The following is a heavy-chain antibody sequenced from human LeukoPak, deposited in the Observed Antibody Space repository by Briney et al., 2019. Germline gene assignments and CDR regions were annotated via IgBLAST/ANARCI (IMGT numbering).Heavy chain of an antibody. CDR3: ARQSRVDYYGSGSYYNKTLDY. D-gene: IGHD3-10*01. V-gene: IGHV4-39*01. CDR1: GGSISSSSYY. J-gene: IGHJ4*02. CDR2: IYYSGST. Sequence: SETLSLTCTVSGGSISSSSYYWGWIRQPPGKGLEWIGSIYYSGSTYYNPSLKSRVTISVDTSENQFSLKLSSVTAADTAVYYCARQSRVDYYGSGSYYNKTLDYWGQGTLVTVSS.